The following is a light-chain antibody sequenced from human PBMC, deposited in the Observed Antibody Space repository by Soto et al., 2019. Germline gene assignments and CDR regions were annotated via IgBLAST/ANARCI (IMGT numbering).Light chain of an antibody. CDR3: QQLNDYPVT. CDR2: AAS. Sequence: IQLTQSPSSLSASVGDRVTITCRASQGISTYLAWYQQKPGKAPKLLIYAASTLQSGVPSRFSGSGSGTDFTLSISSLQPEDFATYYCQQLNDYPVTFGQGTQVEIK. CDR1: QGISTY. V-gene: IGKV1-9*01. J-gene: IGKJ1*01.